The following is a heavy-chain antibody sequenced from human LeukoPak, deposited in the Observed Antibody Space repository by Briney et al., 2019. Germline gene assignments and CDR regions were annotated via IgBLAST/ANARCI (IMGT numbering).Heavy chain of an antibody. J-gene: IGHJ4*02. Sequence: GGSLRLSCAASGFTFSDFYMNWVRQAPGKGLEWVSLISGSGGSTYYSDSVKGRFTISRDNSKNTLYLQMNSLRPEDTAIYYCAKSTRGYSYHYYFDYWGQGTLVTVSS. V-gene: IGHV3-23*01. CDR3: AKSTRGYSYHYYFDY. D-gene: IGHD5-18*01. CDR1: GFTFSDFY. CDR2: ISGSGGST.